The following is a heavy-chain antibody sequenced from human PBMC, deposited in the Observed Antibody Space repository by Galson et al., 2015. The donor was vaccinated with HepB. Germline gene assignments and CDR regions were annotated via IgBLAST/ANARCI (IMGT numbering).Heavy chain of an antibody. CDR1: GFTVSSNY. V-gene: IGHV3-66*01. Sequence: SLRLSCAASGFTVSSNYMSWVRQAPGKGLEWVSVIYSGGSTYYADSVKGRFTISRDNSKNTLYLQMNSLRAEDTAVYYCARDDYGGQWGYWGQGTLVTVSS. CDR2: IYSGGST. D-gene: IGHD4-23*01. J-gene: IGHJ4*02. CDR3: ARDDYGGQWGY.